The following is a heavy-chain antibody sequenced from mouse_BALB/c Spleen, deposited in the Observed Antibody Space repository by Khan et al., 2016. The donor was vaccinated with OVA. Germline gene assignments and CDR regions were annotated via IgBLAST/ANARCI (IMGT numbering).Heavy chain of an antibody. J-gene: IGHJ3*01. CDR3: ARGNYYGSTSWFDY. D-gene: IGHD1-1*01. V-gene: IGHV1-9*01. CDR2: ILPGSNSS. Sequence: VELVESGAELMKPGASVKISCKATGYTFSSYWIEWVKQRPGHGLEWIGEILPGSNSSNYNERFKGKATITADTSSNTAYMQLSSLTSEDSAIYYCARGNYYGSTSWFDYWGQGTLVTVSA. CDR1: GYTFSSYW.